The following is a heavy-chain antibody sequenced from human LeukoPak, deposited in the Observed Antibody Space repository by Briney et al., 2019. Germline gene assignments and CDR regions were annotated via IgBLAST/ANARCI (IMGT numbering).Heavy chain of an antibody. D-gene: IGHD6-19*01. J-gene: IGHJ4*02. CDR3: ARGWYSTGWYNFFDS. Sequence: GGSLRLSCAAPGFTLTGYSMHWVRQAPGKGLEWVSSISGSGNYIYDADSVKGRFTVSRDNAKNSPYLQMNSLRAEDTAVYYCARGWYSTGWYNFFDSWGQGALVTVSS. CDR2: ISGSGNYI. V-gene: IGHV3-21*01. CDR1: GFTLTGYS.